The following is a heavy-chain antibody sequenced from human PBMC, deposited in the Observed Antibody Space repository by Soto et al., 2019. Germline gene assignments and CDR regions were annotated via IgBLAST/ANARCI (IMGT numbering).Heavy chain of an antibody. D-gene: IGHD3-10*01. J-gene: IGHJ4*02. CDR2: FDPEDGET. CDR3: ALISGSYYSSFDY. V-gene: IGHV1-24*01. Sequence: ASVKVSCKVSGYTLTELSMHWVRQAPGKGLEWMGGFDPEDGETIYAQKFQGRVTMTEDTSTDTAYMELSSLRSEDTAVYCCALISGSYYSSFDYWGQGTLVTSPQ. CDR1: GYTLTELS.